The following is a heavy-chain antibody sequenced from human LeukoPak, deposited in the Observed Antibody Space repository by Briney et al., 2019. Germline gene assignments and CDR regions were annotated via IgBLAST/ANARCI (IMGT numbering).Heavy chain of an antibody. CDR2: INTGGGTT. CDR1: FSSFA. Sequence: FSSFAMSWGRQAPGKGVEWGSFINTGGGTTDYADSVKGRFTISRDNSKNTLYLQMNSLRAEDTAVYYCARGSGWYVWGQGTLVTVSS. D-gene: IGHD6-19*01. CDR3: ARGSGWYV. J-gene: IGHJ4*02. V-gene: IGHV3-23*01.